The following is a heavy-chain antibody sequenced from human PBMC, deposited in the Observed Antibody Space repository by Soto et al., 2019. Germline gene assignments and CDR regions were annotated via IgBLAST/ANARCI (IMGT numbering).Heavy chain of an antibody. CDR2: IWYDGSNK. J-gene: IGHJ6*02. CDR1: GFTFSSYG. Sequence: QVQLVESGGGVVQPGRSLRLSCAASGFTFSSYGMHWVRQAPGKGLEWVAVIWYDGSNKYYAASVKGRLPISRDNPKNTLSLQMNRLRPAPTAVYYRASEYCSGVSSHYYGMDVWGQGTTVTVSS. D-gene: IGHD2-15*01. CDR3: ASEYCSGVSSHYYGMDV. V-gene: IGHV3-33*01.